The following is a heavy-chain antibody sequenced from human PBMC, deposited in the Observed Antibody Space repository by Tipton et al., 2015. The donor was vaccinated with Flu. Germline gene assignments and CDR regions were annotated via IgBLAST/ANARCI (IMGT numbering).Heavy chain of an antibody. J-gene: IGHJ3*02. V-gene: IGHV5-51*01. CDR2: IYPGDSDT. Sequence: QSGAEVKKPGESLKISCKGSGYSFTSYWIGWVRQMPGKGLEWMGIIYPGDSDTRYSPSFQGQVTISADKSISTAYLQWSSLKASDTAMYYCARRPGSYSPRKDAFDIWGQGTMVTVSS. CDR3: ARRPGSYSPRKDAFDI. CDR1: GYSFTSYW. D-gene: IGHD1-26*01.